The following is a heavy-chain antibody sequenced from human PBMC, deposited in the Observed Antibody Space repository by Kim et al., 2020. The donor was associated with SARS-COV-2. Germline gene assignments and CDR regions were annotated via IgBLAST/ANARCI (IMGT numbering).Heavy chain of an antibody. J-gene: IGHJ5*02. D-gene: IGHD4-17*01. Sequence: GGSLRLSCAASGFTFSSYGMHWVRQAPGKGLEWVAVIWYDGSNKYYVDSVKGRFTISRDNSKNTLYLQMNSLRAEDTAVYYCAKEDAYGDYEDWFDPWGQGTLVTVSS. CDR1: GFTFSSYG. V-gene: IGHV3-33*06. CDR2: IWYDGSNK. CDR3: AKEDAYGDYEDWFDP.